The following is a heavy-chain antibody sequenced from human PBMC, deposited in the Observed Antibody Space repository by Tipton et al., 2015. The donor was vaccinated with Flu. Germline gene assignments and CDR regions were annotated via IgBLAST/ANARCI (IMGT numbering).Heavy chain of an antibody. V-gene: IGHV3-7*01. CDR1: GFTFSTYW. Sequence: SLRLSCAASGFTFSTYWMAWVRQAPGKGLEWVANIKQDGTEKYYVDSVKGRFTISRDNAKNSLYLQMNSLRAEDTAVYYCVQLKGAWGQGTLVTVSS. CDR3: VQLKGA. CDR2: IKQDGTEK. J-gene: IGHJ5*02. D-gene: IGHD1-1*01.